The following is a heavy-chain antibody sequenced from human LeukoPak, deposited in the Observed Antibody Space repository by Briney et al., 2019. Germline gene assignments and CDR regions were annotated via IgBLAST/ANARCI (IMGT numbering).Heavy chain of an antibody. CDR2: IIPIFGTA. V-gene: IGHV1-69*13. Sequence: ASVKVSCKASGGTFSSYAISWVRQAPGQGLEWMGGIIPIFGTANYAQKFQGRVTITADESTSTAYMELSSLRSEDTAVYYCARGGGDRYNHDYYYGMDVWGQGTTVTVSS. CDR1: GGTFSSYA. J-gene: IGHJ6*02. D-gene: IGHD5-24*01. CDR3: ARGGGDRYNHDYYYGMDV.